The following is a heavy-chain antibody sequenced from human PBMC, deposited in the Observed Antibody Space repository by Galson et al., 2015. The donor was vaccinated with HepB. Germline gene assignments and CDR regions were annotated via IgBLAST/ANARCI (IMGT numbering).Heavy chain of an antibody. D-gene: IGHD6-19*01. CDR1: GFTVSSNY. CDR2: IYSGGST. Sequence: SLRLSCAASGFTVSSNYMSWVRQAPGEGLEWVSVIYSGGSTYYADSVKGRFTISRDNSKNTLYLQMNSLRAEDTAVYYCARAILSLRIAVAGPVHGMDVWGQRTTVTVSS. CDR3: ARAILSLRIAVAGPVHGMDV. V-gene: IGHV3-66*01. J-gene: IGHJ6*02.